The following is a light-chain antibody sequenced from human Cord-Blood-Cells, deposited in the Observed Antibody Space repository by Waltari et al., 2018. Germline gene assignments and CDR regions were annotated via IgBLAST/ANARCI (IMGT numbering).Light chain of an antibody. J-gene: IGKJ2*03. V-gene: IGKV4-1*01. CDR2: WAS. CDR1: QSVLYSSNNKNY. CDR3: QQYYSTPYS. Sequence: DIVMTQSPDSLAVSLGARATINCKSSQSVLYSSNNKNYLAWYQQKTGQPPKLLIYWASTRESGVPDRFRGSGSGTDFTLTISSLQAEDVAVYYCQQYYSTPYSFGQGTKLEIK.